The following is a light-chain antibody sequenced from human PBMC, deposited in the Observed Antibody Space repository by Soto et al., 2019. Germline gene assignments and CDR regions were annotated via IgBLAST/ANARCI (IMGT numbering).Light chain of an antibody. CDR2: AAS. J-gene: IGKJ1*01. CDR1: QSISSY. CDR3: QQCYGPST. Sequence: DIQMTQSPSSLSASVGDRVTITCRASQSISSYLNWYQQKPGKAPKLLIYAASSLQSGVPSRFSGSVSGTDFTITISRLQPEDFANYYCQQCYGPSTVGQGAKVEIK. V-gene: IGKV1-39*01.